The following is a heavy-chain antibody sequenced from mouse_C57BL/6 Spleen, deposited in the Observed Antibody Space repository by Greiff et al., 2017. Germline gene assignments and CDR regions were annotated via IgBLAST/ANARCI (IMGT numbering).Heavy chain of an antibody. J-gene: IGHJ3*01. CDR1: GYSITSGYY. V-gene: IGHV3-6*01. Sequence: EVQLQQSGPGLVKPSQSLSLTCSVTGYSITSGYYWNWIRQFPGNKLEWMGYISYDGSNNYNPSLKNRISITRDTSKNQFFLKLNSVTTEDTATYYCARGDYDCWFAYWGQGTLVTVSA. CDR3: ARGDYDCWFAY. D-gene: IGHD2-4*01. CDR2: ISYDGSN.